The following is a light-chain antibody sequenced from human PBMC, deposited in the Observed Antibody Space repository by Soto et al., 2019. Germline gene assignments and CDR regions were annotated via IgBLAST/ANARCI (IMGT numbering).Light chain of an antibody. V-gene: IGKV3-20*01. CDR2: GAS. J-gene: IGKJ1*01. CDR3: QQYGSSGT. Sequence: EIVLTPSPGTLSLSPVEIANLYFRASQSVSNNYLAWYQQKPGQAPRLLIYGASNRATGIPDRFSGSGSGTNFTLTISRLEPEDFAVYYCQQYGSSGTFGQGTKVDIK. CDR1: QSVSNNY.